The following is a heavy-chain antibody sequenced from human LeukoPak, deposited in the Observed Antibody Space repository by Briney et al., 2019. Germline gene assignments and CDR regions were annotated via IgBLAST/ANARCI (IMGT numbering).Heavy chain of an antibody. J-gene: IGHJ4*02. CDR2: IYYSGST. CDR1: GGSINSYY. CDR3: ARTLLGRLFDY. D-gene: IGHD2-8*02. V-gene: IGHV4-59*08. Sequence: SEPETIPCTVSGGSINSYYWSWIRQPPGKGLEWIGYIYYSGSTNYNPSLKSRVTISLDTSKNQFSLKLNSVTAADTAVYYCARTLLGRLFDYWAERPLLTVSS.